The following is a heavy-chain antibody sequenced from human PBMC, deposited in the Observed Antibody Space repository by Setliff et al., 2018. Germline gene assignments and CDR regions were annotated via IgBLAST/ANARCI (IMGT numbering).Heavy chain of an antibody. CDR1: GGSISSSSYY. CDR3: MRQGAQMPSLSHLYGVDV. J-gene: IGHJ6*02. CDR2: IYYSGST. V-gene: IGHV4-39*01. D-gene: IGHD2-2*01. Sequence: PSETLSLTCTVSGGSISSSSYYWGWIRQPPGKGLEWIGSIYYSGSTYYNPSLKSRVTISVDTSKNQFSLKLNSVTAADTAVYYCMRQGAQMPSLSHLYGVDVWGQGTTVTVSS.